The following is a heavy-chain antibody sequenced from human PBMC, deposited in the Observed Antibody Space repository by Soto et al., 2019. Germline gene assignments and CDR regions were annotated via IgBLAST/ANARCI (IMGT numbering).Heavy chain of an antibody. D-gene: IGHD2-2*01. CDR1: GGSISSGGYY. Sequence: QVQLQESGPGLVKPSQTLSLTCTVSGGSISSGGYYWSWIRQHPGKGLEWIGDNYYSGSTYYNPSLKSRVTLSVDTSKNQFSLKLSSVTAADTAVYYCAGEPGIVVVPAAILDDYYYGMDVWGQGTTVTVSS. V-gene: IGHV4-31*03. CDR2: NYYSGST. CDR3: AGEPGIVVVPAAILDDYYYGMDV. J-gene: IGHJ6*02.